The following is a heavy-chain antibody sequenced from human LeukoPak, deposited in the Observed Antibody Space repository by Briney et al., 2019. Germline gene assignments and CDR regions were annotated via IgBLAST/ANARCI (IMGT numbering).Heavy chain of an antibody. Sequence: ASVKVSCKASGYTFTSYGISWVRQAPGQGLEWMGWISAYNGNTNYAQKLQGRVTMTTDTSTSTAYMELRSLRSDDTTVYYCARVLPYGSGSYYSTDDVLDYWGQGTLVTVSS. CDR1: GYTFTSYG. J-gene: IGHJ4*02. V-gene: IGHV1-18*01. D-gene: IGHD3-10*01. CDR2: ISAYNGNT. CDR3: ARVLPYGSGSYYSTDDVLDY.